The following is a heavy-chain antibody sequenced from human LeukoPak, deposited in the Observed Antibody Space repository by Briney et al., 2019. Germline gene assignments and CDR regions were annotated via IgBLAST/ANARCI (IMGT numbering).Heavy chain of an antibody. V-gene: IGHV3-30*02. J-gene: IGHJ4*02. Sequence: AGGSLRLSCAASGFTFSSYAMHWVRQAPGKGLEWVAFIHSDGSNKHYADSVKGRFTISKENSKNTLYLQMNSLRAEDTAVYHCAKDSSGGYSGYDWYYFDYWGQGTLVTVSS. CDR2: IHSDGSNK. D-gene: IGHD5-12*01. CDR3: AKDSSGGYSGYDWYYFDY. CDR1: GFTFSSYA.